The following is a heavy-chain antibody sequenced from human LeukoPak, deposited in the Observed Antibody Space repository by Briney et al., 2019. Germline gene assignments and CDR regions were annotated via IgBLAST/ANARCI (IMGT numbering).Heavy chain of an antibody. Sequence: PGGSLRLSCAASGFNFSSYLMSWVRQAPGKGLEWVANIKQDGSEKYYVDSVKGRFTISRDNAKNSLYLQMNSLRAEDTAVYYCARAGIQLWLSFPFDYWGQGTLVTVSS. CDR3: ARAGIQLWLSFPFDY. J-gene: IGHJ4*02. V-gene: IGHV3-7*01. CDR2: IKQDGSEK. CDR1: GFNFSSYL. D-gene: IGHD5-18*01.